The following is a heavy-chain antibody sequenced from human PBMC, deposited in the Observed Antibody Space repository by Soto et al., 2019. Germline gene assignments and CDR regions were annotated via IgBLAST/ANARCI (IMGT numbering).Heavy chain of an antibody. V-gene: IGHV3-30-3*01. Sequence: GGSLRLSCAASGFTFRSYAMHWVRQAPGKGLEWVAVISYVGGNKYYADSVKGRFTISRDNSKNTLYLQMNSLRAEDTAVYYCVRVNYYDSSAYPYYFDYWGQGTLVTVSS. J-gene: IGHJ4*02. CDR1: GFTFRSYA. D-gene: IGHD3-22*01. CDR3: VRVNYYDSSAYPYYFDY. CDR2: ISYVGGNK.